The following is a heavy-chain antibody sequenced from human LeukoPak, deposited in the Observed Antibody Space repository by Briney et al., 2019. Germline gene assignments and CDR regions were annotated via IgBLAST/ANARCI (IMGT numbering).Heavy chain of an antibody. V-gene: IGHV3-23*01. CDR1: GFTFSSYG. Sequence: PGGTLRLSCAASGFTFSSYGMSWVRQAPGKGLEWVSAISGSGGSTYYADSVKGRFTISRDNSKNTLYLQMNSLRAEDTAVYYCAKMAYCGGDCYRGHFDYWGQGTLVTVSS. D-gene: IGHD2-21*02. J-gene: IGHJ4*02. CDR3: AKMAYCGGDCYRGHFDY. CDR2: ISGSGGST.